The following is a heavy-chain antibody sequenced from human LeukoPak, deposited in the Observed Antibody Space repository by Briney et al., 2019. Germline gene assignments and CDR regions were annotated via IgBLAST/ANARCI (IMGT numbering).Heavy chain of an antibody. CDR3: ARGQVGATMRAFDI. J-gene: IGHJ3*02. CDR2: ISSSSSYI. V-gene: IGHV3-21*01. Sequence: GGSLRLSCAASGFTFSSYSMNWVRQAPGKGLEWVSSISSSSSYIYYADSVKGRFTISRDNAKNSLHLQMNSLRAEDTAVYYCARGQVGATMRAFDIWGQGTMVTVSS. CDR1: GFTFSSYS. D-gene: IGHD1-26*01.